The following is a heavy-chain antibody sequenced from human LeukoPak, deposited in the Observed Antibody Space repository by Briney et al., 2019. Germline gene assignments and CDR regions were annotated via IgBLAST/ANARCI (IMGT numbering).Heavy chain of an antibody. V-gene: IGHV1-46*01. J-gene: IGHJ5*02. Sequence: ASVKVSCKASGYTFTSYYMHWVRQAPGQGLEWMGIINPSGGSTSYAQKFQGRVTMTRDMSTSTVYMELSSLRSEDTAVYYCARDKLNYYDSSGYYSPTGFDPWGQGTLVTVSS. CDR3: ARDKLNYYDSSGYYSPTGFDP. CDR2: INPSGGST. D-gene: IGHD3-22*01. CDR1: GYTFTSYY.